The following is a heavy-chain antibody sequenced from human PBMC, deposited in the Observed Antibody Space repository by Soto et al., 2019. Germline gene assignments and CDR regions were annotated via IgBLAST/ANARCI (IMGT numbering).Heavy chain of an antibody. Sequence: GASVKVSCKASGYTFTSYGISWVRQAPGQGLERMGWISAYNGNIIDAQKLQGSVTMTTDTSTRTAYMELRSLRSDDSAVCYCAREGIAARMIWFDPWVQGTLVTVSS. CDR1: GYTFTSYG. CDR3: AREGIAARMIWFDP. CDR2: ISAYNGNI. J-gene: IGHJ5*02. V-gene: IGHV1-18*01. D-gene: IGHD6-6*01.